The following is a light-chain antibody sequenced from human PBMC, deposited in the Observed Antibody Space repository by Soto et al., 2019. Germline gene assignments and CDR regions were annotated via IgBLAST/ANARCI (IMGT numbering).Light chain of an antibody. Sequence: EIVLTQSPGTLSLSSGERATLSCRASQSVSTNYLAWYQQRPGQPPRLLIYAASTRATGIPDRFSGSGSGTDFTLTISRLEAEDFGVYFCQQYGGTPWTFGQGTKVEIK. CDR1: QSVSTNY. V-gene: IGKV3-20*01. J-gene: IGKJ1*01. CDR2: AAS. CDR3: QQYGGTPWT.